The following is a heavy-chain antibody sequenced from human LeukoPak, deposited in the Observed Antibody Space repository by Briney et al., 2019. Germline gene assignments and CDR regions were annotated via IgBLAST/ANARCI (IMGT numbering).Heavy chain of an antibody. V-gene: IGHV3-7*01. D-gene: IGHD5-18*01. Sequence: GGSLRLSCAASGFPYSSYWMSWVRQAPGKGREWVANIKQDGSEIYYVDSVKGLFTISRDNAKTSLYLQMKSLRAEDTAVYYCARVLGVDTAMGGGDYWGQGTLVTVCS. CDR1: GFPYSSYW. CDR2: IKQDGSEI. CDR3: ARVLGVDTAMGGGDY. J-gene: IGHJ4*02.